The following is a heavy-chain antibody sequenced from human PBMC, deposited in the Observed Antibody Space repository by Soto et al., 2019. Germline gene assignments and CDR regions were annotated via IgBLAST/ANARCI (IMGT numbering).Heavy chain of an antibody. J-gene: IGHJ6*02. CDR3: ARGSSSRAYYYYYGMDV. D-gene: IGHD6-6*01. CDR1: CGSISSYY. V-gene: IGHV4-59*01. CDR2: IYYSGST. Sequence: SETLSLTCTVSCGSISSYYWSWIRQPPGKGLEWIGYIYYSGSTNYNPSLKSRVTISVDTSKDQFSLKLSSVTAADTAVYYCARGSSSRAYYYYYGMDVWGQGTTVTRLL.